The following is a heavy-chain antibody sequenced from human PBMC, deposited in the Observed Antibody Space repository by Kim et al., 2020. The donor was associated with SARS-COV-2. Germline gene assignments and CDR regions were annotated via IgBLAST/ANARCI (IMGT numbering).Heavy chain of an antibody. D-gene: IGHD3-3*01. CDR3: ALKGSFGSGY. CDR1: GVAFSNYA. CDR2: VSGSGDKK. J-gene: IGHJ4*02. Sequence: GGSLRLSCAASGVAFSNYAMSWVRQAPGKGLEWVSAVSGSGDKKYYADSVKGRFSISRDNSKSTLYLHMNSLRAADTAIYYCALKGSFGSGYGGQGTLVTVSS. V-gene: IGHV3-23*01.